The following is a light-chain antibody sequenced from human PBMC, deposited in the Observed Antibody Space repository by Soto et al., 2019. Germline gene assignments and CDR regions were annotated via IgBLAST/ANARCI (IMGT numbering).Light chain of an antibody. V-gene: IGKV3D-15*01. CDR3: QQYNNWPTIT. J-gene: IGKJ5*01. CDR2: GAS. CDR1: QSVGKY. Sequence: EIVFTQSPGTLSLSPGERATLSCRASQSVGKYLAWYPQKPGQAPRLLIYGASTRANGIPDRFSGSGSGTELTLTISSLQSGDFALYDCQQYNNWPTITFGQGTRLEIK.